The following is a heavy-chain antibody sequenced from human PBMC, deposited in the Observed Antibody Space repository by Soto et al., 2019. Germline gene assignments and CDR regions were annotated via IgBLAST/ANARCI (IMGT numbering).Heavy chain of an antibody. CDR3: ASRATAVTPGPYDAFDI. D-gene: IGHD4-4*01. Sequence: GASVKVSFKASGYTFTSYYMHWVRQAPGQGLEWMGIINPSGGSTSYAQKFQGRVTMTRDTSTSTVYMELSSLRSEDTAVYYCASRATAVTPGPYDAFDIWGQGTMVTVSS. J-gene: IGHJ3*02. CDR2: INPSGGST. V-gene: IGHV1-46*01. CDR1: GYTFTSYY.